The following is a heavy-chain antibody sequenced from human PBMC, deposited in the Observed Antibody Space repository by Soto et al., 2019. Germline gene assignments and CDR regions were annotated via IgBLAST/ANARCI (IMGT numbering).Heavy chain of an antibody. V-gene: IGHV1-18*01. CDR1: GYSFTNYG. D-gene: IGHD6-19*01. Sequence: QDQLVQSGAEVKKPGASVTVSCKASGYSFTNYGITWVRQAPGQGLEWMGWISGFNGNRHYAQKLQRRVSMTPDASTSSAYMERRGLRSDDTAVYYCARDRGVAPPVAGNTHYYYYMDVWGKGTTVTVSS. CDR2: ISGFNGNR. CDR3: ARDRGVAPPVAGNTHYYYYMDV. J-gene: IGHJ6*03.